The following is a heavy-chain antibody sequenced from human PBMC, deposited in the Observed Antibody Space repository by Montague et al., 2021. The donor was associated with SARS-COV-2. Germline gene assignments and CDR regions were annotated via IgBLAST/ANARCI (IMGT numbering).Heavy chain of an antibody. Sequence: SETLSLTCAVYGGSLSGFYWTWIRQAPGKGLEWVGEIIHGGSTSYSPALKSRLTISLDTSKNQFSLKLDSVTAADTATYYCARSHDYRGNDYFDSWGQGALVIVSS. CDR2: IIHGGST. CDR3: ARSHDYRGNDYFDS. CDR1: GGSLSGFY. V-gene: IGHV4-34*12. D-gene: IGHD4-23*01. J-gene: IGHJ4*02.